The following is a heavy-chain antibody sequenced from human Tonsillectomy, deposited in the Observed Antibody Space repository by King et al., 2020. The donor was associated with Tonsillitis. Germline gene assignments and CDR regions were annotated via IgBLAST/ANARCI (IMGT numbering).Heavy chain of an antibody. Sequence: VQLVESGGGLVKPGGSLRLSCAASGFTFSSYSMNWVRQAPGKGLEWVSSISSSTSYIYYADSGKGRFTISRDNAKNSLYLQMNSLRAEDTAVYYCARDGGYCSSTSCYEQYFQHWGQGTLVTVSS. CDR2: ISSSTSYI. J-gene: IGHJ1*01. V-gene: IGHV3-21*01. D-gene: IGHD2-2*01. CDR3: ARDGGYCSSTSCYEQYFQH. CDR1: GFTFSSYS.